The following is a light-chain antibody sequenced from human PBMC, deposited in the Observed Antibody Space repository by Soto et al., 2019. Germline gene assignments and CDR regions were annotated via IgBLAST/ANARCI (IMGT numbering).Light chain of an antibody. V-gene: IGLV4-69*01. CDR2: LNSDGSH. CDR3: QTWGTAIHDVV. Sequence: QLVLTQSPSASASLGASVKLTCTLSSGHSNYAIAWHQQQPDKGPRYLTKLNSDGSHSKGDGIPDRFSGSSSGTERHLTISSLQSEDEADYYCQTWGTAIHDVVFGGGTKVTVL. J-gene: IGLJ2*01. CDR1: SGHSNYA.